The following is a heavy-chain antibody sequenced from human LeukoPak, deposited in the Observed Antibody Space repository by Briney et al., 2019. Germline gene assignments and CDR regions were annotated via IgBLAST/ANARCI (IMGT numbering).Heavy chain of an antibody. CDR2: IYYSGST. J-gene: IGHJ4*02. V-gene: IGHV4-39*01. Sequence: PSETLSLTCTVSGGSISSSSYYWGWIRQPPGKGLEWIGSIYYSGSTYYNPSLKSRVTISVDASKNQFSLKLSSVTAADTAVYYCARLARGSTNGVLSWGQGTLVTVSS. CDR3: ARLARGSTNGVLS. CDR1: GGSISSSSYY. D-gene: IGHD2-8*01.